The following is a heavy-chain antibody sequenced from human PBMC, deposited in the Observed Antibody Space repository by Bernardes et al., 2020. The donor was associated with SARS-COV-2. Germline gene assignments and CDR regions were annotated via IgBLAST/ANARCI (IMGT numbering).Heavy chain of an antibody. V-gene: IGHV3-30*03. CDR2: ITTECSIM. J-gene: IGHJ3*02. CDR1: GFTLSRYG. CDR3: SRGAVAGDDAFGI. D-gene: IGHD6-19*01. Sequence: GGSLRLSCVASGFTLSRYGMHWVRQAPGKGLEWMTFITTECSIMYYADSVKGRFSISRDSSKNSLYLQMNRLRPDDTAVYYCSRGAVAGDDAFGIWGQGTMVTVSS.